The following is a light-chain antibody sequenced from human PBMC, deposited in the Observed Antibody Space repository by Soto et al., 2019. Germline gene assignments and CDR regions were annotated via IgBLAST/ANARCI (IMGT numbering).Light chain of an antibody. J-gene: IGKJ4*01. CDR3: QHYGRSPPLT. Sequence: PGERATLSCRASQSISSSYLAWYQQKPGQAPRLLFYAASSRATGIPDRFSGSGSGTDFTLTISRLEPQDFAVYYCQHYGRSPPLTFGGGTKVEIK. CDR2: AAS. CDR1: QSISSSY. V-gene: IGKV3-20*01.